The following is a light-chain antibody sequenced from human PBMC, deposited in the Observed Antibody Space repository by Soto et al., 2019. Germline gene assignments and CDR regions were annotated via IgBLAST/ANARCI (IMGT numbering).Light chain of an antibody. J-gene: IGKJ2*01. CDR3: QQYGESPYT. CDR2: GAS. V-gene: IGKV3-20*01. CDR1: QSVTSNF. Sequence: EIVLTQSPDTLSLSPGERATLSCRASQSVTSNFLAWYQQKPGQAPRLLIYGASNRPGGIPARFSGSGSGTDFTLTISRLDPEDFAVYYCQQYGESPYTFAQGTNLEI.